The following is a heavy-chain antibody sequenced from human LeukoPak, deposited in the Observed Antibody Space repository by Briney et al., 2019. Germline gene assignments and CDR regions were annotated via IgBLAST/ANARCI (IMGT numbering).Heavy chain of an antibody. V-gene: IGHV3-21*04. D-gene: IGHD1-1*01. CDR2: ITFSSSHI. CDR1: GFTFSGYV. J-gene: IGHJ4*02. CDR3: AKLAVINGY. Sequence: GGSLRLSRAASGFTFSGYVMTWVRQAPGKGLECVSSITFSSSHIYYADSVKGRFTISRDNSKNTLYLQMNSLRAEDTAVYYCAKLAVINGYWGQGTLVTVSS.